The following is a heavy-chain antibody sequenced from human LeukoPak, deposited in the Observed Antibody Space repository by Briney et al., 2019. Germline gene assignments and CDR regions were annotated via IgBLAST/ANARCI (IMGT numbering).Heavy chain of an antibody. CDR1: GFTFDDYA. CDR2: ISWNSGSI. CDR3: AKIGPGDAFDI. V-gene: IGHV3-9*01. Sequence: GRSLRLSCAASGFTFDDYAMHWVRQAPGKVLEWVSGISWNSGSIGYADSVKGRFAISRDNAKNSLYLQMNSLRAEDTALYYCAKIGPGDAFDIWGQGTMVTVSS. J-gene: IGHJ3*02.